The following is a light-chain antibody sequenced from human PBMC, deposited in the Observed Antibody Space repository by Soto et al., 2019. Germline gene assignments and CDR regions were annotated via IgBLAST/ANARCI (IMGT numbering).Light chain of an antibody. CDR2: GND. V-gene: IGLV1-51*01. J-gene: IGLJ2*01. CDR3: GTWASSLSGFV. Sequence: QSVLTQPPSVSAAPGQKVTISCSGSSSNIGNNYVSWHHHLPGAAPTVLMYGNDNRPSGIPDRFSASKSGTSASLDITGLQTGDEADYYCGTWASSLSGFVFGGGTKLTVL. CDR1: SSNIGNNY.